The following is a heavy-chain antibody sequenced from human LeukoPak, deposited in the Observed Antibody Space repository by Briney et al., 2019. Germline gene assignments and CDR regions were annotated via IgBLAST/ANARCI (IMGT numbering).Heavy chain of an antibody. CDR1: DFTVRTNY. Sequence: GGSLRLSCAASDFTVRTNYMSWVRQAPGKGLEWVAVIWYDGSNKYYADSVKGRFTISRDNSKNTLYLQMNSLKTEDTAVYYCTTDPWELPKDYWGQGSLVTVSS. D-gene: IGHD1-26*01. J-gene: IGHJ4*02. CDR2: IWYDGSNK. V-gene: IGHV3-33*08. CDR3: TTDPWELPKDY.